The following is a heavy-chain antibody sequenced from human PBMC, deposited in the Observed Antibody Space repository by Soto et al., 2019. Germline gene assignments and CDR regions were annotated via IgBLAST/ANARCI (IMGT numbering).Heavy chain of an antibody. J-gene: IGHJ3*02. CDR2: INPSGGST. D-gene: IGHD2-15*01. Sequence: ASVKVSCKASGYTFTSYYMHWVRQAPGQGLEWMGIINPSGGSTSYAQKFQGRVTMTRDTSTSTVYMELSSLRSEDTAVYYCARSHRAVVMSDAFDIWGQGTMVTVSS. V-gene: IGHV1-46*01. CDR1: GYTFTSYY. CDR3: ARSHRAVVMSDAFDI.